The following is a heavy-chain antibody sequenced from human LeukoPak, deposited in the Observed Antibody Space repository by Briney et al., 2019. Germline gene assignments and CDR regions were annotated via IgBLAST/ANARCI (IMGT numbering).Heavy chain of an antibody. CDR1: GFTFSTYA. J-gene: IGHJ4*02. V-gene: IGHV3-23*01. CDR2: ISGSGGST. CDR3: AKVVFRGPNTPFDY. Sequence: GGSLRLSCAASGFTFSTYAMSWVRQAPGKGLEWVPAISGSGGSTYYADSVKGRFTISRDNSKNTLYLQTNSLRAEDTAVYYCAKVVFRGPNTPFDYWGQGTLVTVSS. D-gene: IGHD2/OR15-2a*01.